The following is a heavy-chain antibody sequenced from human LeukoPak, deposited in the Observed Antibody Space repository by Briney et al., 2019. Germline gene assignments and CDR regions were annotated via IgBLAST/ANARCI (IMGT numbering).Heavy chain of an antibody. Sequence: PSETLSLTCAVCGGSFSGYYWSWIRQPPGKGLEWIGEINHSGSTNYNPSLKSRVTISVDTSKNQFSLKLSSVTAADTAVYYCARSMDPAGYMDVWGKGTTVTVSS. CDR1: GGSFSGYY. V-gene: IGHV4-34*01. CDR3: ARSMDPAGYMDV. D-gene: IGHD2/OR15-2a*01. CDR2: INHSGST. J-gene: IGHJ6*03.